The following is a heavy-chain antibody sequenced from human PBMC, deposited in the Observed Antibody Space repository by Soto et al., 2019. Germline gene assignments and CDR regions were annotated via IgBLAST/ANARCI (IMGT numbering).Heavy chain of an antibody. CDR2: IKSKPNGETT. J-gene: IGHJ4*02. CDR3: ATGGYYFDY. CDR1: GFIFSNAW. Sequence: EEQLVESGGGLVKPGGSLRLSCAGSGFIFSNAWMNWVRQAPGKGLEWVGRIKSKPNGETTEYAAPVKGRFTISRDDSKATVFLQMSSLRTEDTAVYFCATGGYYFDYWGQGTIITVSS. V-gene: IGHV3-15*07.